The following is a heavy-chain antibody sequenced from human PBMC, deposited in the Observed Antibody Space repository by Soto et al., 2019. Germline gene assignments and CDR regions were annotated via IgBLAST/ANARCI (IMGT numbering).Heavy chain of an antibody. J-gene: IGHJ4*02. CDR3: ATTIAAAGVFDY. CDR2: IYYSGST. CDR1: GGSISSYY. Sequence: SETLSLTCTVSGGSISSYYWSWIRQPPGKGLEWIGYIYYSGSTNYNPSLKSRVTISVDTSKNQFSLKLSSVTAADTAVYYCATTIAAAGVFDYWGQGTLVTV. D-gene: IGHD6-13*01. V-gene: IGHV4-59*01.